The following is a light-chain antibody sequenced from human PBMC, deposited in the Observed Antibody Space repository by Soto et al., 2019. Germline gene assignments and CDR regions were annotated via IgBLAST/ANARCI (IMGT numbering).Light chain of an antibody. J-gene: IGLJ1*01. CDR1: SSDVGGYNY. CDR3: SSYTSSSSYV. Sequence: ALTQPASVSGSPGQSITISCTGTSSDVGGYNYVSWYQQHPGKAPKLMIYDVSNRPSGVSNRFSGSKSGNTASLTTSGLQAEDEADYYCSSYTSSSSYVFGTGTKVTVL. V-gene: IGLV2-14*01. CDR2: DVS.